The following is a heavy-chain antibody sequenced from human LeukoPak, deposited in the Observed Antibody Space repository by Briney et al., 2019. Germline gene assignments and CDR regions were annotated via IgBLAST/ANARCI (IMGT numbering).Heavy chain of an antibody. CDR3: ASGSYNYFDY. J-gene: IGHJ4*02. CDR2: INHSGST. Sequence: SETLSLTCAVYGGSFSGYYWSWIRQPPGKGLEWIGEINHSGSTNYNLSLKSRVTISVDTTKNQFSLKLSSVTAADTAVYYCASGSYNYFDYWGQGTLVTVSS. D-gene: IGHD1-26*01. CDR1: GGSFSGYY. V-gene: IGHV4-34*01.